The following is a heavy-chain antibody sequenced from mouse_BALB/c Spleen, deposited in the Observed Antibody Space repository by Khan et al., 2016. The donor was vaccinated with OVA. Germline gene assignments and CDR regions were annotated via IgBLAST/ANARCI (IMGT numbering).Heavy chain of an antibody. CDR1: GFSLTNYS. CDR2: IWSAGST. V-gene: IGHV2-2*02. Sequence: QVQLKESGPGLVQPSQSLSITCTVSGFSLTNYSVHWVRQSPGKGLEWLGVIWSAGSTDYNAAFISRLTIRKDNSRSQVFFKMNSLQPNDPAIYYCARRGYDYGRGALFAYGGQGTLVTVSA. J-gene: IGHJ3*01. D-gene: IGHD2-4*01. CDR3: ARRGYDYGRGALFAY.